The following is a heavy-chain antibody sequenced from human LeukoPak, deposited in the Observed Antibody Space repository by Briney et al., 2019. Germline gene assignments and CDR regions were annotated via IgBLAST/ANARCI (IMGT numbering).Heavy chain of an antibody. D-gene: IGHD1-26*01. J-gene: IGHJ4*02. V-gene: IGHV1-18*01. CDR3: ARDSYRGEIPSGSHDY. Sequence: ASVKVSCKASGYTFTSYGISWVRQAPGQGLEWMGWISAYNGNTNYSQKLQGRVTMTTDTSTSTAYMEQRTLRPDDTAVYYGARDSYRGEIPSGSHDYWGQGTLVTVSS. CDR1: GYTFTSYG. CDR2: ISAYNGNT.